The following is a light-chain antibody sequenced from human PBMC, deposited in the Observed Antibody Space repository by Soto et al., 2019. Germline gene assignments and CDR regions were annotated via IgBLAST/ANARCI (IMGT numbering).Light chain of an antibody. CDR1: SSDVGGYNY. CDR2: DVS. J-gene: IGLJ1*01. V-gene: IGLV2-11*01. Sequence: QPVLTQPRSVSGSPGQSVTISCTGTSSDVGGYNYVSWYQQHPGKAPKLMIYDVSKRPSGVPDRFSGSKSGNTASLTISGLQADDEADYYCCSYAGSPYVFGTGTKVTVL. CDR3: CSYAGSPYV.